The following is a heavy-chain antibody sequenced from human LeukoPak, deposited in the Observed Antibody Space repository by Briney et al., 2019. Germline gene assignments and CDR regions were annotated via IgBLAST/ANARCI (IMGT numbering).Heavy chain of an antibody. CDR2: VYSSGST. J-gene: IGHJ4*02. D-gene: IGHD2-2*01. CDR1: GDSISRTSFY. Sequence: SETLSLTCIISGDSISRTSFYWGWIRQPPGKGLEWIGSVYSSGSTNYNPSLKSRVTIFVDMSKDQFSLRVTSVTAADTAVYYCARQRVGIVPAAYFDNWGQGTLVTVSS. CDR3: ARQRVGIVPAAYFDN. V-gene: IGHV4-39*01.